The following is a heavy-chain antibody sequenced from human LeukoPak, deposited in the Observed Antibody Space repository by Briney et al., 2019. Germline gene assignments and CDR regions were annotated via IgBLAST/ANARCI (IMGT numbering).Heavy chain of an antibody. J-gene: IGHJ4*02. CDR1: GYTFTSYD. V-gene: IGHV1-8*01. Sequence: ASVKVSCKASGYTFTSYDINWVRQATGQGLEWMGWMNPNSGDTGYAQKFQGRVTMTRNTSISTAYMELSSLRSEDTAVYYCARGRRYDSSGYLGYWGQGTLVTVSS. CDR2: MNPNSGDT. D-gene: IGHD3-22*01. CDR3: ARGRRYDSSGYLGY.